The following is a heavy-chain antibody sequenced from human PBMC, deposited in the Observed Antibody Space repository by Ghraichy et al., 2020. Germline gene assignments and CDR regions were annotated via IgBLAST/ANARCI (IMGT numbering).Heavy chain of an antibody. CDR3: ARGLRLPFDY. J-gene: IGHJ4*02. D-gene: IGHD5-18*01. V-gene: IGHV4-34*01. Sequence: SQTLSLTCAVYGGSFSGYYWSWIRQPPGKGLEWIGEINHSGSTNYNPSLKSRVTISVDTSKNQFSLKLSSVTAADTAVYYCARGLRLPFDYWGQGTLVTVSS. CDR1: GGSFSGYY. CDR2: INHSGST.